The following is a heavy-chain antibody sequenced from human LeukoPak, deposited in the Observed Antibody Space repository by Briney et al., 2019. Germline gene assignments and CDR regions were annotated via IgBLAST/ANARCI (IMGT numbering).Heavy chain of an antibody. D-gene: IGHD6-19*01. J-gene: IGHJ6*03. Sequence: GGSLRLSCAASGFTFSSYAMNWVRQAPGKGLEWVSSISGSGGRTYYADSVKGRFTISRDNSKNTLYLQMNSLRAEDTAVYYCAKGGIAVASTSYYYYMDVWGKGTTVTISS. CDR2: ISGSGGRT. CDR3: AKGGIAVASTSYYYYMDV. CDR1: GFTFSSYA. V-gene: IGHV3-23*01.